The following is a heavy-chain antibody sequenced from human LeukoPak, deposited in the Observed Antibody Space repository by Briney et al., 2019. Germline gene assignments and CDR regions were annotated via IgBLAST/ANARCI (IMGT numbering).Heavy chain of an antibody. J-gene: IGHJ5*02. V-gene: IGHV3-48*03. Sequence: GGSLRLSCAASEFTFSSYEMNWVRQAPGKGLEWGSYISGSGNTIYYADSVKGRFTISRDNAKNSLYLQMNSLRAEDTAVYYCARIPDYYYDSSGYVAWGQGTLVTVSS. CDR2: ISGSGNTI. CDR1: EFTFSSYE. D-gene: IGHD3-22*01. CDR3: ARIPDYYYDSSGYVA.